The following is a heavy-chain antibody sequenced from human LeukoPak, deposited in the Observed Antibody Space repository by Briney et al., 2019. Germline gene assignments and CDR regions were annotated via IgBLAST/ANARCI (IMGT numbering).Heavy chain of an antibody. CDR2: IYHSGST. V-gene: IGHV4-4*02. J-gene: IGHJ4*02. CDR3: AREPYYGSGSFLDY. CDR1: GGSISSSNW. D-gene: IGHD3-10*01. Sequence: PSETLSLTCAVSGGSISSSNWWSWVRQPPGKGLEWIGEIYHSGSTNYNPSLKSRVTISVDKYKKQFSLKLSSVTAADTAVYYCAREPYYGSGSFLDYWGQGTLVTVSS.